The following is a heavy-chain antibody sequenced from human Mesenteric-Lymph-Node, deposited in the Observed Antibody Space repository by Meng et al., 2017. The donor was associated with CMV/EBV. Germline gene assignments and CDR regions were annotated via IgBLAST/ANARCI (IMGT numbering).Heavy chain of an antibody. CDR3: ARIGYDTPERNY. Sequence: GESLKISCVASDNSITYYAMDWVRQAPGKGLEWVSAILVDSVTTYYADSVKGRFTISRDNSKNTLYLQMNSLRAEDTAVYYCARIGYDTPERNYWGQGTLVTVSS. V-gene: IGHV3-23*01. CDR1: DNSITYYA. J-gene: IGHJ4*02. CDR2: ILVDSVTT. D-gene: IGHD5-12*01.